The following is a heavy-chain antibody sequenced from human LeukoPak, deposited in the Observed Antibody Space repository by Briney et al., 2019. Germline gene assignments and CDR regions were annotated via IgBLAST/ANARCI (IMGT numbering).Heavy chain of an antibody. CDR1: GYTFTSYG. V-gene: IGHV1-18*01. Sequence: ASVKVSCKASGYTFTSYGISWVRQAPGQGLEWMGWISAYNGNTNYAQKLQGRVTMTTDTSTNTAYMELRSLRSDDTAVYYCARRSIAARNFDYWGQGTLVTVSS. J-gene: IGHJ4*02. D-gene: IGHD6-6*01. CDR2: ISAYNGNT. CDR3: ARRSIAARNFDY.